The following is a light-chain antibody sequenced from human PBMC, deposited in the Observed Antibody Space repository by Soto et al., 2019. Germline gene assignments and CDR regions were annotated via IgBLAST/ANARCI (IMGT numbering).Light chain of an antibody. Sequence: IVMTQSPAALSVSPGDRVTLSCRASQSVSSDLAWYQQRPGQAPRLLIYGASTRATGIPARFSGTGSGTEFTLTIGSLQSEDFAFYYCQQYGSSPRTFGQGTKVDI. J-gene: IGKJ1*01. V-gene: IGKV3-15*01. CDR3: QQYGSSPRT. CDR1: QSVSSD. CDR2: GAS.